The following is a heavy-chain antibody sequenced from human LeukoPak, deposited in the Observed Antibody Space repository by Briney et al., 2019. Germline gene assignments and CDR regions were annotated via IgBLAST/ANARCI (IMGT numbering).Heavy chain of an antibody. Sequence: ASVTVSCKASGYTFTSYDINWVRQATGQGLEWMGWMNPNSGNTGYAQKFQGRVTITRNTSISTAYMELSSLRSEDTAVYYCARGAYDYVWGSYRYPKYYFDYWGQGTLVTVSS. CDR1: GYTFTSYD. V-gene: IGHV1-8*03. J-gene: IGHJ4*02. CDR2: MNPNSGNT. CDR3: ARGAYDYVWGSYRYPKYYFDY. D-gene: IGHD3-16*02.